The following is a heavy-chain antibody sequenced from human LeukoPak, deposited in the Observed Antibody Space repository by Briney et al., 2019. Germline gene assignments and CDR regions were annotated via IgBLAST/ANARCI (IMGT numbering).Heavy chain of an antibody. CDR2: ISSNGGST. D-gene: IGHD1-26*01. CDR3: ARAFGAENFDY. J-gene: IGHJ4*02. CDR1: GFTFSSYA. V-gene: IGHV3-64*02. Sequence: GGSLRLSCAASGFTFSSYAMHWVRQAPGKGLEYVSAISSNGGSTFYADSVKGRFTISRDNSKNTLYLQMGSLRSEDMAVYYCARAFGAENFDYWGQGTLVNVSS.